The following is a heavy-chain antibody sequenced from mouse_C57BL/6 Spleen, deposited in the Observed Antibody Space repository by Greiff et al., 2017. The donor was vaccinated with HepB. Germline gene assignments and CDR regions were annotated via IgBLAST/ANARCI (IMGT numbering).Heavy chain of an antibody. CDR1: GYTFTSYT. Sequence: VQLQQSGAELARPGASVKMSCKASGYTFTSYTMHWVNQRPGQGLDWIGYINPSSGYTKYNQKFKDKATLTADKSSSTAYMQLSSLTSEDAAVYYCARDYDYDPDWGQGTLVTVAA. CDR3: ARDYDYDPD. V-gene: IGHV1-4*01. CDR2: INPSSGYT. D-gene: IGHD2-4*01. J-gene: IGHJ3*01.